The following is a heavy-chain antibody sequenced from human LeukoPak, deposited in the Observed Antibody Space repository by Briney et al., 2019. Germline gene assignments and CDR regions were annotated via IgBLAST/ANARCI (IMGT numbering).Heavy chain of an antibody. CDR1: GGSISSGGYY. J-gene: IGHJ4*02. D-gene: IGHD3-3*01. CDR2: IYHSGST. V-gene: IGHV4-30-2*01. Sequence: PSETLSLTCTVSGGSISSGGYYWSWIRQPPGKGLEWIGYIYHSGSTYYNPSLKSRVTISVDTSKNQFSLKLSSVTAADTAVYYCAREILIRDYDFWYYFDYWGQGTLVTVSS. CDR3: AREILIRDYDFWYYFDY.